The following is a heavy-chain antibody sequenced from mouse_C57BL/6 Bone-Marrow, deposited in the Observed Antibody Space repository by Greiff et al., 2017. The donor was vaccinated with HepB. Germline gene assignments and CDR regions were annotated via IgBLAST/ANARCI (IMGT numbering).Heavy chain of an antibody. Sequence: VQLQQPGAELVMPGASVQLSCKASGYTFTSYWMHWVKQRPGQGLEWIGAIDPSDSYTNYNQKFKGKSTLTVDKSSSTAYMQLSSLTSEDSAVYYCARRGADYYGGSVWYFDFWGAGTTVTVSS. D-gene: IGHD1-1*01. CDR1: GYTFTSYW. CDR3: ARRGADYYGGSVWYFDF. CDR2: IDPSDSYT. V-gene: IGHV1-69*01. J-gene: IGHJ1*01.